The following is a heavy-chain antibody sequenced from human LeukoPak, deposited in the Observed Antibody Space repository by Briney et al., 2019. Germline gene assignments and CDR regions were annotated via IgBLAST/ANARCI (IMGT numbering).Heavy chain of an antibody. Sequence: SETLSLTCAAFGGSLSGYYWSWIRQPPGKGLEWIGEINHSGRTNYNPSPKSRVNISVDTSKDQFSLKLSSVTAADTAVYYCARGTGNRRKPLRFLESEHYMDVWGKGTTVTVSS. CDR3: ARGTGNRRKPLRFLESEHYMDV. CDR1: GGSLSGYY. V-gene: IGHV4-34*01. CDR2: INHSGRT. D-gene: IGHD3-3*01. J-gene: IGHJ6*03.